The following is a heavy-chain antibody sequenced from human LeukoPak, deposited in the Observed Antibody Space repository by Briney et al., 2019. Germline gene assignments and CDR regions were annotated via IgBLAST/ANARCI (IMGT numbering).Heavy chain of an antibody. CDR2: ISGSGGST. CDR1: GFTFSSYA. V-gene: IGHV3-23*01. CDR3: AKDSAVVVPAAISWFDP. Sequence: PGGSLRLSCAASGFTFSSYAMSWVRQAPGKGLEWVSTISGSGGSTYYADSVKGRFTISRDNSKNTLYLQMNSLRAEDTAVYYCAKDSAVVVPAAISWFDPWGQGTLVTVSS. J-gene: IGHJ5*02. D-gene: IGHD2-2*02.